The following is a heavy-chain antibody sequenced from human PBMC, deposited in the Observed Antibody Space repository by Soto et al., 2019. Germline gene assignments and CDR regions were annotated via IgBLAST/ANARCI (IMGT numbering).Heavy chain of an antibody. CDR2: INHSGST. CDR1: GGSFSGYY. V-gene: IGHV4-34*01. J-gene: IGHJ6*03. D-gene: IGHD2-2*01. Sequence: SETLSLTCAVYGGSFSGYYWSWIRQPPGKGLEWIGEINHSGSTNYNPSLKSRVTISVDTSKNQFSLKLSSVTAADTAVYYCAREGIVVVPAAHKEYYYYYYMDVWGKGTTVTVSS. CDR3: AREGIVVVPAAHKEYYYYYYMDV.